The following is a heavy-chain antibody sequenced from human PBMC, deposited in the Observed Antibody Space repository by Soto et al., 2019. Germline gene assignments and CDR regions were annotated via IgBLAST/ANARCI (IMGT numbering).Heavy chain of an antibody. CDR1: GFTPTKTP. D-gene: IGHD3-9*01. CDR3: ASSFRYFDN. V-gene: IGHV3-23*01. Sequence: PGLSLGLSCAGSGFTPTKTPLSWVLQPTGKGLEWVKTISGTAIRTYYVDSVKGLLFISRDNSKKRVTLQINNLTLDDKDVYYCASSFRYFDNWAQGTRVTVSS. CDR2: ISGTAIRT. J-gene: IGHJ4*02.